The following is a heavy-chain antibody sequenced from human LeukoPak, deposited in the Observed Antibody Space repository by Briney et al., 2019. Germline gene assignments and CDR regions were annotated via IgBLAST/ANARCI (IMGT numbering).Heavy chain of an antibody. J-gene: IGHJ4*02. D-gene: IGHD3-22*01. CDR2: IYYSGST. Sequence: SETLSLTCTVSGGPISSYYWSWIRQPPGKGLEWIGYIYYSGSTNYNPSLKSRVTISVDTSKNQFSLKLSSVTAADTAVYYCASSYYYDSSGYPYWGQGTLVTVSS. CDR3: ASSYYYDSSGYPY. CDR1: GGPISSYY. V-gene: IGHV4-59*08.